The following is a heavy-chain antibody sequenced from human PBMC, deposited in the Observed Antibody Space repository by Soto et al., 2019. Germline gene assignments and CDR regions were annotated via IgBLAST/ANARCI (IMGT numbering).Heavy chain of an antibody. CDR1: GYTFTSYD. D-gene: IGHD3-3*01. CDR2: MNPNSGNT. V-gene: IGHV1-8*01. CDR3: ARGRQYYVFWSGYSGPHGYYYYYMDV. Sequence: GASVKVSCKASGYTFTSYDINWVRQATGQRLEWMGWMNPNSGNTGYAQKFQGRVTMTRNTSISTVYMELSSLRSEDTAVYYCARGRQYYVFWSGYSGPHGYYYYYMDVWGKGTTVTVSS. J-gene: IGHJ6*03.